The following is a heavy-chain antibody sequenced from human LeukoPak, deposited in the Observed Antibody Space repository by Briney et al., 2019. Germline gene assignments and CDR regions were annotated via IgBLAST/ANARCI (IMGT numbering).Heavy chain of an antibody. J-gene: IGHJ4*02. CDR1: GGSISSSSHY. D-gene: IGHD3-22*01. CDR3: ARTTHYDSSGPYY. CDR2: IFYSGST. Sequence: NSSETLSLTCTVSGGSISSSSHYWGWIRQSPGKGLVSIGSIFYSGSTFYNPSLKSRVTILVDTSKNVFPLKLSSVTAADTAVYYCARTTHYDSSGPYYWGQGTLVTVSS. V-gene: IGHV4-39*06.